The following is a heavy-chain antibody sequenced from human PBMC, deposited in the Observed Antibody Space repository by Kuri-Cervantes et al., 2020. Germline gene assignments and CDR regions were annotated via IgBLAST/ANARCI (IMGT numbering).Heavy chain of an antibody. Sequence: GESLKISCAASGFTFDDYAMNWVRQAPGKGLEWVSYISSSGSTIYYADSVKGRFTISRDNAKNSLYLQMNSLRAEDTAVYYCARVRDGDYAGFDYWGQGTLVTVSS. V-gene: IGHV3-48*03. D-gene: IGHD4-17*01. J-gene: IGHJ4*02. CDR3: ARVRDGDYAGFDY. CDR2: ISSSGSTI. CDR1: GFTFDDYA.